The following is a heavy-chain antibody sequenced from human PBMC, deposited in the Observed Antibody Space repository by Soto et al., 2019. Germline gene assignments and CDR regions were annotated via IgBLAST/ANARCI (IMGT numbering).Heavy chain of an antibody. CDR2: VHYSVST. Sequence: QVQLQESGPGLVKPSETLSLTCSVSGVSVTSRNFFWSWIRQPPGKGLEWIGYVHYSVSTNYNPSLKSRVSRSVDTSKNQVSLKLNSVTAADTAVYYCARGPYYYDSSGYYYSNYWGQGTLLTVSS. D-gene: IGHD3-22*01. CDR3: ARGPYYYDSSGYYYSNY. V-gene: IGHV4-61*01. CDR1: GVSVTSRNFF. J-gene: IGHJ4*02.